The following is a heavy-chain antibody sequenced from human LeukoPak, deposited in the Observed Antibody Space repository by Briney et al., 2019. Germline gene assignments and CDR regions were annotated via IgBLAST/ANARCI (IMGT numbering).Heavy chain of an antibody. CDR1: GLAFSAYK. J-gene: IGHJ4*02. CDR3: VVGGSPGY. V-gene: IGHV3-74*01. CDR2: ISTDGYTT. D-gene: IGHD2-15*01. Sequence: GGSLRLSCAASGLAFSAYKMHWVRQTPRKGLVWVSRISTDGYTTDYADFVQGRFTASRDNTKNTWSLEMNSLRAEDTAVYYCVVGGSPGYWGQGTLVTVSS.